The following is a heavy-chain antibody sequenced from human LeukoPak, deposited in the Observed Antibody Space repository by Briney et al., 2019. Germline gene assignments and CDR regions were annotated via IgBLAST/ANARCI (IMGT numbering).Heavy chain of an antibody. J-gene: IGHJ4*02. CDR3: ARDQYDILTGYYGSFDY. V-gene: IGHV3-7*01. D-gene: IGHD3-9*01. Sequence: GGSLRLSCAASGFTFSSYWMSWVRQAPGKGLEWVANIKQDGSEKYYVDSVKGRFTISRDNAKNSLYLQMNSLRAEDTAVYYCARDQYDILTGYYGSFDYWDQGTLVTVSS. CDR2: IKQDGSEK. CDR1: GFTFSSYW.